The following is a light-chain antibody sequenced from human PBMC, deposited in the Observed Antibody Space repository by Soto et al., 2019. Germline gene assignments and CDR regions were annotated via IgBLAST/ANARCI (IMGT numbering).Light chain of an antibody. J-gene: IGKJ1*01. CDR2: GAS. CDR1: QSLSKTY. V-gene: IGKV3-20*01. Sequence: DIVLTQSPGTLSSSPGERATLSCRASQSLSKTYLAWYQKKPGQAPRLLIDGASNRATGTPDRFSGSGSGTDFTLTISRLEPEDFAVYYCQQYVSPPWTFGQGTKVEIK. CDR3: QQYVSPPWT.